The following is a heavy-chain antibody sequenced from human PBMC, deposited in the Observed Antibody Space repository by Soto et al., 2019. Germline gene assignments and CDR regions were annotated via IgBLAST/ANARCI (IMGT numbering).Heavy chain of an antibody. CDR3: ARVGGWFFPDY. J-gene: IGHJ4*02. D-gene: IGHD2-15*01. CDR2: INAGNGNT. CDR1: GYTFTSYA. V-gene: IGHV1-3*05. Sequence: QVQLVQSGAEEKKPGASVKVSCKASGYTFTSYAMHWVRHAPGQRLEWMGWINAGNGNTKYSQKFQGRVTITRDTSASTAYMELSSLRSEDTAVYYCARVGGWFFPDYWGQGTLVTVSS.